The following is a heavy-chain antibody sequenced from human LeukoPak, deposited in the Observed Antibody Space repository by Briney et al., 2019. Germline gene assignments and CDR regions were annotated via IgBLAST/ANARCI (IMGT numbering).Heavy chain of an antibody. CDR2: IIPIFGTA. D-gene: IGHD6-13*01. Sequence: SVKVSCKASGGTFSSYAISWVRQAPGQGLEWMGGIIPIFGTANYAQKFQGRVTITTDESTSTAYMELSSLRSEDTAVYYCAYSPYSSSWFFDYWGQGTLVTVSS. J-gene: IGHJ4*02. CDR3: AYSPYSSSWFFDY. CDR1: GGTFSSYA. V-gene: IGHV1-69*05.